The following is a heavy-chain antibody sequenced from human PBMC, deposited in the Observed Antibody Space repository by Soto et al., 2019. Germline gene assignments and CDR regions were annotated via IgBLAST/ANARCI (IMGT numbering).Heavy chain of an antibody. CDR2: ISGSGGST. V-gene: IGHV3-23*01. D-gene: IGHD3-9*01. CDR1: GFTFSSYA. J-gene: IGHJ5*02. CDR3: AKAPSYYDILTGYFPGYNWFDP. Sequence: GGSLRLSCAASGFTFSSYAMSWVRQAPGKGLEWVSAISGSGGSTYYADSVKGRFPISRDNSKNTLYLQMNSLRAEDTAVYYCAKAPSYYDILTGYFPGYNWFDPWGQGTLVTVSS.